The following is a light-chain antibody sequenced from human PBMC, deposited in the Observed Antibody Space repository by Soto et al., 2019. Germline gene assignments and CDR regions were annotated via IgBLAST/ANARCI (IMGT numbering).Light chain of an antibody. Sequence: DIQMTQSPSSLSASVGDRVTITCRASQSISSYVNWYQQKPGKAPKLLIYAASSLQSGVPSRFSGSGSGTDFTLTTSSLQPEDFATDYCQQSYSTPPLTFGGGTKVEIK. CDR3: QQSYSTPPLT. V-gene: IGKV1-39*01. J-gene: IGKJ4*01. CDR2: AAS. CDR1: QSISSY.